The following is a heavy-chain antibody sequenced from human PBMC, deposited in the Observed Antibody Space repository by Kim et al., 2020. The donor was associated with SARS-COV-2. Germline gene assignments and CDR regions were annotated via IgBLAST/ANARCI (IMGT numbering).Heavy chain of an antibody. J-gene: IGHJ4*02. D-gene: IGHD2-15*01. V-gene: IGHV5-51*01. Sequence: YSPSFQGQVTISADKSISTAYLQWSSLEASDTAMYYCARHRGIFRGYFDYWGQGTLVTVSS. CDR3: ARHRGIFRGYFDY.